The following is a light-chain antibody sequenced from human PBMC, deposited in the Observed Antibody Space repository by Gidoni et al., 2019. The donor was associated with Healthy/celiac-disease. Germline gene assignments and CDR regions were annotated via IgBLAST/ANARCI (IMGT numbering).Light chain of an antibody. CDR1: SSNIGAGYD. CDR2: GNS. Sequence: QSVLTQPPSVSGAPGQRVTISCTGSSSNIGAGYDVHWYQQLPGTAPKLLIYGNSNRPSGVPDRFSGSKSGTSASLAITGLQAEDEAVYYCQSSDSSLSGYVFGTGTKVTVL. CDR3: QSSDSSLSGYV. V-gene: IGLV1-40*01. J-gene: IGLJ1*01.